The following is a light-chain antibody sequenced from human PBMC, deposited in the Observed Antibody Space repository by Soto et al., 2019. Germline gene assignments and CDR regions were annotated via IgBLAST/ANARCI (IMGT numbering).Light chain of an antibody. CDR3: QHYSGYRVT. V-gene: IGKV1-5*03. Sequence: DILLTQSPSTLSASVGDRVTISCRASQSINKWLAWYQHKPGKAPNLLIYEVSTLHSGVPSRFSGRGAGTEFTLAISRLGPDDFATYFFQHYSGYRVTFGQGTKVEI. CDR2: EVS. J-gene: IGKJ1*01. CDR1: QSINKW.